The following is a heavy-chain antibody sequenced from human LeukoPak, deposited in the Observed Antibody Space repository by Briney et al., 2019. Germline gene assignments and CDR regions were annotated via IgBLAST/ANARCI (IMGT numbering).Heavy chain of an antibody. CDR3: ASARAGIVN. J-gene: IGHJ1*01. D-gene: IGHD6-19*01. CDR2: ISSSSSTI. V-gene: IGHV3-48*02. Sequence: GGSLRLSCAASGLPFSTFGMNWVRQAPGKGLQWVSYISSSSSTIYYADSVKGRFTISRDNAKNSLYLQMNSLRDEDTAVYYRASARAGIVNWGQGTLVTVSS. CDR1: GLPFSTFG.